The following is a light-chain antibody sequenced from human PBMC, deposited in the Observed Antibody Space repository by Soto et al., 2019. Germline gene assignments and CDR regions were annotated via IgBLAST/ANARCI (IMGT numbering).Light chain of an antibody. CDR3: MQATEYSPYT. CDR1: QSLLHSDGNTY. V-gene: IGKV2-24*01. CDR2: TIS. Sequence: DIVLTQTPLSSPVTLGQPASISCRSSQSLLHSDGNTYLSWLHQRPGQPPRLIIYTISNRFSGVPDRYSGSGARRDFKLKISRAEAEDVGGYYCMQATEYSPYTFGQGTKLEIK. J-gene: IGKJ2*01.